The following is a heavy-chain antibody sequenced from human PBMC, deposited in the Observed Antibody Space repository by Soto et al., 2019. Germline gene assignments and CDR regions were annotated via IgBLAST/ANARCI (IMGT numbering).Heavy chain of an antibody. J-gene: IGHJ4*02. CDR1: GYTFSNYD. CDR2: MNPKSGYT. D-gene: IGHD1-26*01. Sequence: QVQLVQSGAEVKKPGTSVRISCKTSGYTFSNYDINWVRQAAGQGLEWMGWMNPKSGYTGSARKFQGRVTMTRDTSMTRANMELSSLRSEDTAVYYCARVMGSVDYWGQGTLVSVSS. CDR3: ARVMGSVDY. V-gene: IGHV1-8*01.